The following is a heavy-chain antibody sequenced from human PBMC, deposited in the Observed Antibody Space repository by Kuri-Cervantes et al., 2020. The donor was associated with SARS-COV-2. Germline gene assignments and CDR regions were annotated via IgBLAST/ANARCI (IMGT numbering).Heavy chain of an antibody. CDR2: IWYDGSNK. D-gene: IGHD2-21*02. Sequence: GGSLRLSCAASGFTFSSYGMHRVRQAPGKGLEWVAVIWYDGSNKYYADSVKGRFTISRDNAKNSVHLQLNSLTVEDTAIYYCARDDNMAVTPIPLDSWGQGTLVTVSS. CDR1: GFTFSSYG. J-gene: IGHJ4*02. V-gene: IGHV3-33*01. CDR3: ARDDNMAVTPIPLDS.